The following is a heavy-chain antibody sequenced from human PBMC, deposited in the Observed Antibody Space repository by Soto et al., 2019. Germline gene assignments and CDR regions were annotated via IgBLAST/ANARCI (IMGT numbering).Heavy chain of an antibody. CDR1: GYTFTGYY. D-gene: IGHD4-17*01. J-gene: IGHJ3*02. CDR3: ARDYGDAFDS. Sequence: QVQLVQSGAEVQKPGASVKVSCKASGYTFTGYYMHWVRQAPGQGLEWMGWINPNSGGTNYAQEFRGRVTLTRDTAISTAYMEMSRLRSDDTALYYCARDYGDAFDSWGQGTMVTVSS. V-gene: IGHV1-2*02. CDR2: INPNSGGT.